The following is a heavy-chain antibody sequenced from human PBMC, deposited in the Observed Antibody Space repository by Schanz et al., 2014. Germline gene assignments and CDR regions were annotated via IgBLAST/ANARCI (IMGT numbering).Heavy chain of an antibody. D-gene: IGHD6-19*01. CDR1: GFSFDKYG. J-gene: IGHJ4*02. V-gene: IGHV3-33*06. CDR2: IWYDGSKT. Sequence: QVQLVESGGGVVQPGRSLRLSCAASGFSFDKYGMHWVRQAPGKGLEWVGVIWYDGSKTYYADSVRGRSTISRENSKNTLHLQMNSLRAEDTAVYHCAKDLPAVAVAPLMTGLYDSWGQGTLVTVSS. CDR3: AKDLPAVAVAPLMTGLYDS.